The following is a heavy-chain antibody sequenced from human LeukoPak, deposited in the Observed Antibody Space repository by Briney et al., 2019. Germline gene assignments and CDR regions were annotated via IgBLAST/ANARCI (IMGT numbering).Heavy chain of an antibody. J-gene: IGHJ5*02. CDR3: ARAPRPIVRGVIYWFDP. D-gene: IGHD3-10*01. V-gene: IGHV1-2*02. Sequence: ASVKVSCKASGYTFTGYYMHWVRQAPGQGLEWMGWINPNSGGTNYAQKFQGRVTMTRDTSISTAYMELSRLRSDDTAVYYCARAPRPIVRGVIYWFDPWGRGTLVTVSS. CDR1: GYTFTGYY. CDR2: INPNSGGT.